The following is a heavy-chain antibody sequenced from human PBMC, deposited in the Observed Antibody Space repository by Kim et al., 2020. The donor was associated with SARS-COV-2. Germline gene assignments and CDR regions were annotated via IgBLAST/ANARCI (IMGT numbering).Heavy chain of an antibody. CDR1: GYTFTGYY. CDR3: ARDRPMIVVVTRGDYYYYGMDV. D-gene: IGHD3-22*01. Sequence: ASVKVSCKASGYTFTGYYMHWVRQAPGQGLEWMGWINPNSGGTNYAQKFQGRVTMTRDTSISTAYMELSRLRSDDTAVYYCARDRPMIVVVTRGDYYYYGMDVWGQGTTVTVSS. V-gene: IGHV1-2*02. CDR2: INPNSGGT. J-gene: IGHJ6*02.